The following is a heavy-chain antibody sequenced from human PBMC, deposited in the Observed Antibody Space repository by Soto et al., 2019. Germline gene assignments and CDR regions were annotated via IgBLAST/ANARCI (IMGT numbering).Heavy chain of an antibody. CDR2: ISYDGSNK. CDR3: ARASSGGMIDY. J-gene: IGHJ4*02. CDR1: GFTFSSYA. D-gene: IGHD6-19*01. V-gene: IGHV3-30-3*01. Sequence: QVQLVESGGGVVQPGRSLRLSCAASGFTFSSYAMHWVRQAPGKGLEWVAVISYDGSNKYYADSVKGRFTISRDNSKNTLYLQMNSLGAEDTAVFYCARASSGGMIDYWGQGTLVTVSS.